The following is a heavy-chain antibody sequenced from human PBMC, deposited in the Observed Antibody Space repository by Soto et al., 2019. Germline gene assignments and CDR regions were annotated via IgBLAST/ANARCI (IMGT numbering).Heavy chain of an antibody. CDR3: AREQIVVPAGQEQGFDY. CDR2: IYYSGST. D-gene: IGHD2-2*01. CDR1: GGSISSSSYY. V-gene: IGHV4-39*02. Sequence: SETLSLTCTVSGGSISSSSYYWGWIRQPPGKGLEWIGSIYYSGSTYYNPSLKSRVTISVDTSKNQFSLKLSSVTAADTAVYYCAREQIVVPAGQEQGFDYWGQGTLVTVSS. J-gene: IGHJ4*02.